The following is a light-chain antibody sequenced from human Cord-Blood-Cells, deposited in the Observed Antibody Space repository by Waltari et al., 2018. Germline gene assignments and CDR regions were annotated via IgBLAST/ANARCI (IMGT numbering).Light chain of an antibody. J-gene: IGLJ2*01. CDR3: CSYAGSSTLV. V-gene: IGLV2-23*02. CDR1: SSDVGSYNL. Sequence: SALTQPASVSGSLGQSITISCTGTSSDVGSYNLVSWYQQHPGKAPKLMIYEVSKRPSGVSNRFSGSKSGNTASLTISGLQAEDEADYYCCSYAGSSTLVFGGGTKLTVL. CDR2: EVS.